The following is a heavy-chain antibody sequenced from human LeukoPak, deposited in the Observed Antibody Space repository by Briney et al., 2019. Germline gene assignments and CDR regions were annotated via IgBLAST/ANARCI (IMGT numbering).Heavy chain of an antibody. J-gene: IGHJ4*02. Sequence: PGGSLRLSCAASGFTFISYAMNWVRQAPGKGLQWVSGISGSGGRTYYADSVKGRFTISRDNSKNMLYLQMNSLRAEDTAVYYCAKPSITDDYLDYWGQGTLVTVSS. CDR1: GFTFISYA. CDR2: ISGSGGRT. V-gene: IGHV3-23*01. CDR3: AKPSITDDYLDY. D-gene: IGHD3-10*01.